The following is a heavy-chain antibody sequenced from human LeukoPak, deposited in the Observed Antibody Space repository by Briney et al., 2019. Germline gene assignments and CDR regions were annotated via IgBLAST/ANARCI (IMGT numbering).Heavy chain of an antibody. CDR3: ARETGKRGMDV. CDR1: GFTFSSYW. V-gene: IGHV3-74*01. Sequence: PGGSLRLSCAASGFTFSSYWMHWVRQAPGEGLVWVSRINSDGSSTSYADSVKGRFTISRDNAKNTLYLQMNSLRAEDTAVYYCARETGKRGMDVWGQGTTVTVSS. CDR2: INSDGSST. J-gene: IGHJ6*02. D-gene: IGHD1-1*01.